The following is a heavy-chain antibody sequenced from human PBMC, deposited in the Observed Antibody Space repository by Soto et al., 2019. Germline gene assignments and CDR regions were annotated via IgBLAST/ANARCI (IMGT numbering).Heavy chain of an antibody. J-gene: IGHJ5*02. CDR3: ARGSATGKLDP. D-gene: IGHD2-15*01. CDR1: GYTFTRYT. Sequence: RASVKVSCKASGYTFTRYTMNWVRQAPGQRLEWMGWINPDNGNTKSSQKFQDRVIITRDTSASTAYMDLSSLRSEDTAVYYCARGSATGKLDPRGQATLVTVSS. V-gene: IGHV1-3*01. CDR2: INPDNGNT.